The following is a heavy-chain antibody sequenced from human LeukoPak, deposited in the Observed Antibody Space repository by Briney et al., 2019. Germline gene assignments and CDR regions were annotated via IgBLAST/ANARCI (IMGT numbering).Heavy chain of an antibody. D-gene: IGHD2-2*01. V-gene: IGHV3-30*18. CDR3: AKDSGYQLLNYYYYGVDV. CDR1: GFTSSIYG. J-gene: IGHJ6*02. CDR2: ISYDGSNK. Sequence: PGRSLRLSCAASGFTSSIYGMHVVRPAPGKGLEWVAVISYDGSNKYYADSVKGRFTISRDNSKNTLYLQMNRLRAEDTAVHYCAKDSGYQLLNYYYYGVDVWGQGTTVTVSS.